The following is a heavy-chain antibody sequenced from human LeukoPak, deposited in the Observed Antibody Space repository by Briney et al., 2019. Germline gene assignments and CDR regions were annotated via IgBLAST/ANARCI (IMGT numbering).Heavy chain of an antibody. CDR3: ATPPYCSGGSCYSGVIDY. CDR2: ISGSGGSA. V-gene: IGHV3-23*01. CDR1: GFTFSSYG. D-gene: IGHD2-15*01. Sequence: GGSLRLSCAASGFTFSSYGMSWVRQAPGKGLEWVSAISGSGGSAYYADSVKGRFTISRDNSKNTLYLQMNSLRAEDTAVYYCATPPYCSGGSCYSGVIDYWGQGTLVTVSS. J-gene: IGHJ4*02.